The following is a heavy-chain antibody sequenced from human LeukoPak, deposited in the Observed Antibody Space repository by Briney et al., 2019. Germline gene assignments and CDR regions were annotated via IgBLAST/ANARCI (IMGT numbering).Heavy chain of an antibody. CDR3: ARDPYSSSWYFDY. D-gene: IGHD6-13*01. Sequence: GGSLRLSCAASGFTVSSSYMSWVRQAPGKGLEWVAVIWYDGSNKYYADSVKGRFTISRDNSKNTLYLQMNSLRAEDTAVYYCARDPYSSSWYFDYWGQGTLVTVSS. CDR1: GFTVSSSY. J-gene: IGHJ4*02. CDR2: IWYDGSNK. V-gene: IGHV3-33*08.